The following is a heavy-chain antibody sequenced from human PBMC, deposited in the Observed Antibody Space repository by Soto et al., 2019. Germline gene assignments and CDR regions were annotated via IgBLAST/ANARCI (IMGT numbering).Heavy chain of an antibody. CDR3: ARHGLSDSSGYYLIDY. J-gene: IGHJ4*02. CDR2: FYYSGST. V-gene: IGHV4-39*01. Sequence: SETLSLTCTVPGGSISTIGYYWGWIRQPPGKGLEWIGSFYYSGSTFYNPSLKSRVTISVDTSNNQFSLKLSSVTAAATAVYYCARHGLSDSSGYYLIDYWGQGTLVTVSS. D-gene: IGHD3-22*01. CDR1: GGSISTIGYY.